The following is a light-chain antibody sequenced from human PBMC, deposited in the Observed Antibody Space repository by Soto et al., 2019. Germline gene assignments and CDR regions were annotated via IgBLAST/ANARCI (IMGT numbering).Light chain of an antibody. CDR1: SSDVGGSNY. CDR3: CSYTTTSTLV. V-gene: IGLV2-14*01. Sequence: QSALTQPASVSGSPGQSITISCTGTSSDVGGSNYVSWYQQHPDKAPKLMIYDVSNRPSGVSNRFSGSKSGNTASLAISGLQAEDEADYYCCSYTTTSTLVFGGGTKVTVL. J-gene: IGLJ2*01. CDR2: DVS.